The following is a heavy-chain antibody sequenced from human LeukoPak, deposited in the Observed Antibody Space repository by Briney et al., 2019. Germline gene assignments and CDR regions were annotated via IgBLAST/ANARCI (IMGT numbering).Heavy chain of an antibody. J-gene: IGHJ4*02. CDR1: GFTFSSYG. CDR3: ARGSRFYDSSGYYYFD. Sequence: PGGSLRLSCAASGFTFSSYGMSWIRQAPGKGLEWVSYISSSGSTIYYADSVKGRFTISRDNAKNSLYLQMNSLRAEDTAVYYCARGSRFYDSSGYYYFDWGQGTLVTVSS. CDR2: ISSSGSTI. D-gene: IGHD3-22*01. V-gene: IGHV3-48*04.